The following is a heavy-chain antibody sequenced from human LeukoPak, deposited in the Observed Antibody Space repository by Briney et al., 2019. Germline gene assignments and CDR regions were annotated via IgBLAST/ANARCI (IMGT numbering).Heavy chain of an antibody. D-gene: IGHD2-15*01. CDR1: GFTFSAYR. V-gene: IGHV3-48*01. Sequence: GGSLRLSCAASGFTFSAYRMHWVRQAPGKGLEWLSYIDESSTTIYYADSVKGRFTISRDNAKSSLFLQMNSLTIEDTAVYYCATPGGLDHWGQGALVTVSS. CDR2: IDESSTTI. CDR3: ATPGGLDH. J-gene: IGHJ4*02.